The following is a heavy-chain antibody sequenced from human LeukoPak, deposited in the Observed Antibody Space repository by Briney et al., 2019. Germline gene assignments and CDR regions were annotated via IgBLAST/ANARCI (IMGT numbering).Heavy chain of an antibody. CDR1: GFTFSDYW. CDR2: IKSDGSST. D-gene: IGHD3/OR15-3a*01. J-gene: IGHJ4*02. CDR3: ARGTGNYYGY. V-gene: IGHV3-74*01. Sequence: GGSLRLSCAASGFTFSDYWMHWGRQAPGKGVGWVSRIKSDGSSTSYADSVKGRFTITRDSAKNTLYLQMNSLRAEDTAVYYCARGTGNYYGYWGQGTLVTVSS.